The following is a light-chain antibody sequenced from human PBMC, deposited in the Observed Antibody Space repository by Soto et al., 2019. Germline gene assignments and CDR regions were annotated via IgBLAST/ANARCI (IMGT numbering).Light chain of an antibody. Sequence: IQLTQSPSFLSASVGDRVTITCRASQDINRYVAWYQQKSGQAPKLLIYRASNLQRGVPSRFSGSGSGTDLSISISNLPPEDFATYHSPQVDSYPLTFGGGT. CDR3: PQVDSYPLT. J-gene: IGKJ4*01. V-gene: IGKV1-9*01. CDR2: RAS. CDR1: QDINRY.